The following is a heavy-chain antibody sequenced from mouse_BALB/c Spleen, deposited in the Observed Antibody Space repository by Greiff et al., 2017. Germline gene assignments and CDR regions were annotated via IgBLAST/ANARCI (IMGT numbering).Heavy chain of an antibody. CDR2: IDPENGNT. J-gene: IGHJ4*01. V-gene: IGHV14-1*02. D-gene: IGHD2-1*01. CDR1: GFNINDYY. Sequence: VQLKESGAELVRPGALVKLSCKASGFNINDYYMHWVKQRPEQGLEWIGWIDPENGNTIYDPKFQGKASITVDTSSNTAYLQLSSLTSEDPAVYYYDSWNIYYDNYSYAMDYWGQGTSVTVSS. CDR3: DSWNIYYDNYSYAMDY.